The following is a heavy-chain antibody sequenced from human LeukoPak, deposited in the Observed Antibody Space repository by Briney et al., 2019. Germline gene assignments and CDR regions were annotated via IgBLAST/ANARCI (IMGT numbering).Heavy chain of an antibody. D-gene: IGHD3-3*01. CDR3: ARADFWSGYLFDY. CDR1: GFTFSNYW. CDR2: TNTDGSDT. V-gene: IGHV3-74*01. J-gene: IGHJ4*02. Sequence: PGGSLRLSCAASGFTFSNYWMHWVRQAPGKGLVWVSRTNTDGSDTRYADSVKGRFTISRDNAKNTLYLQMNSLRAEDTAVYYCARADFWSGYLFDYWGQGTLVTVSS.